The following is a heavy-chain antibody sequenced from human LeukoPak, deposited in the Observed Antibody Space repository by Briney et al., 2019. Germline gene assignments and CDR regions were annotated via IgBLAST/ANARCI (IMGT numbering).Heavy chain of an antibody. Sequence: GGSLRLSCAASGFTFSSYAMSWVRQAPGKGLEWVSSTSGNGAFTYYADSVKGRFTISRDNSKNTLYLQMNSLRAEDTAVYYCAKHEDHGDYPWWYDYWGQGTLVTVSS. D-gene: IGHD4-17*01. V-gene: IGHV3-23*01. CDR2: TSGNGAFT. CDR1: GFTFSSYA. CDR3: AKHEDHGDYPWWYDY. J-gene: IGHJ4*02.